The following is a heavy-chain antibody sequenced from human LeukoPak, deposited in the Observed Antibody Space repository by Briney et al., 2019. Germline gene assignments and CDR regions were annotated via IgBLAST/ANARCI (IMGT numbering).Heavy chain of an antibody. CDR2: IFSSGST. D-gene: IGHD2/OR15-2a*01. Sequence: PSETLSLSCTVSGGSISSYYWSWIRQPPGKGLQWIGYIFSSGSTTYNPSLTSRVTISLDTSKDQFSLKVTSVTAADTAMYYCARTPSLYYFDSWGQGTLVTVSS. CDR1: GGSISSYY. V-gene: IGHV4-59*01. J-gene: IGHJ4*02. CDR3: ARTPSLYYFDS.